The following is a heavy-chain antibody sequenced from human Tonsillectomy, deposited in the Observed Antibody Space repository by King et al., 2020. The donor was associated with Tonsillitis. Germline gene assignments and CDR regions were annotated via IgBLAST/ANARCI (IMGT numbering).Heavy chain of an antibody. J-gene: IGHJ3*01. D-gene: IGHD3-22*01. CDR3: ARDYRDYYDSSGFQGAFDF. CDR2: IIPIFGTA. V-gene: IGHV1-69*12. CDR1: GGTFSSYA. Sequence: QLVQSGAEVKKPGSSVKGSCKASGGTFSSYALSWVRQTPGHGLEWRGGIIPIFGTANYAQKFQGRGTITADESTSTAYMELSSLTSEDTAVYYCARDYRDYYDSSGFQGAFDFWGQGTMVTVSS.